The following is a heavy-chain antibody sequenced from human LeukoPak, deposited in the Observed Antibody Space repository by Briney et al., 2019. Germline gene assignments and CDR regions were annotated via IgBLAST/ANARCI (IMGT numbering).Heavy chain of an antibody. Sequence: SVKVSCKASGGTFSSYAISWVRQAPGQGLEWMGRIIPILGIANYAQKFQGRVTITEDKSTSTAYMELSSLRSEDTAVYYCARAYYYDSSGYCDYWGQGTLVTVSS. V-gene: IGHV1-69*04. CDR1: GGTFSSYA. CDR3: ARAYYYDSSGYCDY. J-gene: IGHJ4*02. CDR2: IIPILGIA. D-gene: IGHD3-22*01.